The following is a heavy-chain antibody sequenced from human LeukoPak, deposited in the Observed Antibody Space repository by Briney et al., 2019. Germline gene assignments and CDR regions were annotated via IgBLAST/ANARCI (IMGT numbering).Heavy chain of an antibody. CDR1: GGSISSSGYY. V-gene: IGHV4-39*07. D-gene: IGHD3-3*01. Sequence: SETLSLTCTVSGGSISSSGYYWGWIRQPPGKGLEWIGSMYYSGSTCYNPSLKSRVTISVDTSKNHFSLKLSSVTAADTAVYYCARDFRGGYDFWSGYYTPYYFDYWGQGTLVTVSP. J-gene: IGHJ4*02. CDR2: MYYSGST. CDR3: ARDFRGGYDFWSGYYTPYYFDY.